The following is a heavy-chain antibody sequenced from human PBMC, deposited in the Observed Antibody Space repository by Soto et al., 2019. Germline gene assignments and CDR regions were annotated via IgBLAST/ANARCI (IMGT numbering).Heavy chain of an antibody. Sequence: SETLSLTCTVSGGSIRDYFWTWIRQPPGKGLEWIGYISYSGSTYYNPSLKSRVTISADTSRNQFSLKLSSVIAADTAVYYCARADPDASVGYWGQGTLVTVSS. CDR3: ARADPDASVGY. V-gene: IGHV4-59*01. CDR1: GGSIRDYF. J-gene: IGHJ4*02. CDR2: ISYSGST. D-gene: IGHD3-16*01.